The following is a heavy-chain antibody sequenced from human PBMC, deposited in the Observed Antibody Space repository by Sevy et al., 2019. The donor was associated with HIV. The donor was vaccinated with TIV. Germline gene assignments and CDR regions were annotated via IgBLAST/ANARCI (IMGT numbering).Heavy chain of an antibody. CDR3: ATHAGIAAAGRVFDY. Sequence: GGSLRLSCAASGFTFSDHYMEWVRQAPEKGLEWVGCIRNKADSYTTEYAASVKGRFTISRDDSKNSLYLLMNSLKTEDTAVYYCATHAGIAAAGRVFDYWGQGTLVTVSS. V-gene: IGHV3-72*01. CDR2: IRNKADSYTT. J-gene: IGHJ4*02. CDR1: GFTFSDHY. D-gene: IGHD6-13*01.